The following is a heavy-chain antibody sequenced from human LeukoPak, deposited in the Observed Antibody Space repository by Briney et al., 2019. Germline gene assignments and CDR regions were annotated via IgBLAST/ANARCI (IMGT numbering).Heavy chain of an antibody. D-gene: IGHD3-10*01. CDR1: GGSISSYY. J-gene: IGHJ5*02. CDR2: IYYSGTT. Sequence: SETLSLTCTVSGGSISSYYWSWIRQPPGKGLEWIGYIYYSGTTIYNPSLKSRVTISVDTSNNQFSLKLSSVTAADTAVYYCARAETYYYGSGSSNWFDPWGQGTLVTVSP. CDR3: ARAETYYYGSGSSNWFDP. V-gene: IGHV4-59*08.